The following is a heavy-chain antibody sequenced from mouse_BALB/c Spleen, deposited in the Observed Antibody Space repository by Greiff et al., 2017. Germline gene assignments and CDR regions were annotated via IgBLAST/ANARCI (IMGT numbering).Heavy chain of an antibody. Sequence: EVKLVESGPSLVKPSQTLSLTCSVTGDSITSGYWNWIRKFPGNKLEYMGYISYSGSTYYNPSLKSRISITRDTSKNQYYLQLNSVTTEDTATYYCARYPITTGAMDYWGQGTSVTVSS. D-gene: IGHD1-2*01. CDR3: ARYPITTGAMDY. J-gene: IGHJ4*01. V-gene: IGHV3-8*02. CDR1: GDSITSGY. CDR2: ISYSGST.